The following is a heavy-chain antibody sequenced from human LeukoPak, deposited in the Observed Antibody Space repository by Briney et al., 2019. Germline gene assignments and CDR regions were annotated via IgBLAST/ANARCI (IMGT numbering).Heavy chain of an antibody. J-gene: IGHJ3*02. V-gene: IGHV1-69*04. CDR2: IIPIFGIA. Sequence: ASVKVSCKASGGTFSSHAVSWVRQAPGQGLEWTGRIIPIFGIANYAQKFQGRVTNTAEKSTSTAYMELSSLRSEDTAVYYCARDDSSGYSVDIEDAFDIWGQGTMVTVSS. CDR3: ARDDSSGYSVDIEDAFDI. CDR1: GGTFSSHA. D-gene: IGHD3-22*01.